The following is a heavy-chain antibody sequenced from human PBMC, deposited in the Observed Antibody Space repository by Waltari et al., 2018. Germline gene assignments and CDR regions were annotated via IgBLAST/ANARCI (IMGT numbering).Heavy chain of an antibody. D-gene: IGHD3-10*01. CDR1: GFTFSSYW. CDR2: IKQDVSEK. J-gene: IGHJ4*02. CDR3: ASLKLLWFGELAADY. Sequence: EVQLVESGGGLVQPGGSLRLSCAASGFTFSSYWMSWVRQVPGKGLEWVANIKQDVSEKYVWDSVKGRFSIARDNAENSLYLQMNSLRVEDTAVYYCASLKLLWFGELAADYWGQGTLVTVSS. V-gene: IGHV3-7*01.